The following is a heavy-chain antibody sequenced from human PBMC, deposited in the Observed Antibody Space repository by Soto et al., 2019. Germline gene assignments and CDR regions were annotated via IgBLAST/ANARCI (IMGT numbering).Heavy chain of an antibody. J-gene: IGHJ4*02. CDR2: IGGSGSSI. V-gene: IGHV3-23*01. Sequence: GGSLRLSCAASGFTFSRYAMNWVRQTPGKGLQWVSVIGGSGSSIYYADSVKGRFTISRDNSRNTLFLQMNSLRAEDTAVYYCARGPIAMYYFDHWGLGTVVTVSS. CDR3: ARGPIAMYYFDH. CDR1: GFTFSRYA. D-gene: IGHD2-21*01.